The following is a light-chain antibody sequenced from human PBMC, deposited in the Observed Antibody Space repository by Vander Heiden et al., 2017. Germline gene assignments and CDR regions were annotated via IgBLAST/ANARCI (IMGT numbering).Light chain of an antibody. J-gene: IGKJ2*01. Sequence: EIVMTQSPATLSVSPGERATLSCRASQSVSSNLAWYQQKPGQAPRLLIYGASTRATGIPARFSGSGSGTEFTLTISSLQSEDFAVYYCQQYNNWPQTFGQGTKLXIK. V-gene: IGKV3-15*01. CDR3: QQYNNWPQT. CDR1: QSVSSN. CDR2: GAS.